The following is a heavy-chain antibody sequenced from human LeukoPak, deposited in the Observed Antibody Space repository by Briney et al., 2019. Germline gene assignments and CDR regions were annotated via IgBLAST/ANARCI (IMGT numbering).Heavy chain of an antibody. Sequence: ASVKASCKASGYTFTSYDIHWVRQASGHGLEWMGWMNPKSAHTGHAQRFQGRVSMTMNTSISTAYMELSSLTSEDTAMYYCTRGPSYHSKWVGGMWFDPWGQGTLVSVSS. V-gene: IGHV1-8*01. CDR3: TRGPSYHSKWVGGMWFDP. CDR2: MNPKSAHT. J-gene: IGHJ5*02. CDR1: GYTFTSYD. D-gene: IGHD6-19*01.